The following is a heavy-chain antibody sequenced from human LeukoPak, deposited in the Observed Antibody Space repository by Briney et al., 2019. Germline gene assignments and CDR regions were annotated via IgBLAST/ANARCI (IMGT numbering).Heavy chain of an antibody. CDR3: ARDGGEDRYYYYGMDV. Sequence: SETLSLTCTVSGGSISIYYWSGIRQPPGKGLECSGYIYYSGSTNYNPSLKSRVTISVDTSKNQFSLKLSSVTAADTAVYYCARDGGEDRYYYYGMDVWGQGTTVTVSS. CDR1: GGSISIYY. V-gene: IGHV4-59*01. CDR2: IYYSGST. D-gene: IGHD3-10*01. J-gene: IGHJ6*02.